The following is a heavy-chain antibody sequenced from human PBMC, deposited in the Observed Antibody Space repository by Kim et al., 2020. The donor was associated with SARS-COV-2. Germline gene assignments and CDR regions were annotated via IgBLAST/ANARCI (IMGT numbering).Heavy chain of an antibody. CDR3: AKDTIGPRVTVSFFYFDY. CDR1: GFTFDDYA. J-gene: IGHJ4*02. Sequence: GGSLRLSCAASGFTFDDYAMHWVRQAPGKGLEWVSLISGDGGSTYYADSVKGRFTISRDNSKNSLYLQMNSLRTEDTALYYCAKDTIGPRVTVSFFYFDYWGQGTLVTVSS. D-gene: IGHD1-26*01. CDR2: ISGDGGST. V-gene: IGHV3-43*02.